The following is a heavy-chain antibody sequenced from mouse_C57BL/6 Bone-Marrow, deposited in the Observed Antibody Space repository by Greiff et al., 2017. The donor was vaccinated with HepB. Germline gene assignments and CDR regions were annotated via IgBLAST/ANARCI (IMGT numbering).Heavy chain of an antibody. CDR2: IYPGDGDT. Sequence: VQLQQSGPELVKPGASVKISCKASGYAFSSSWMNWVKQRPGKGLEWIGRIYPGDGDTNYNGKFKGKATLTADKSSSTAYMQLSSLTSEDSAVYFCARRLITTVFDYWGQGTTLTVSS. CDR3: ARRLITTVFDY. CDR1: GYAFSSSW. V-gene: IGHV1-82*01. J-gene: IGHJ2*01. D-gene: IGHD1-1*01.